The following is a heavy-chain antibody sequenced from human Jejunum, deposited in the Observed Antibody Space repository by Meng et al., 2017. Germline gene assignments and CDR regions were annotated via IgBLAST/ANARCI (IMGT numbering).Heavy chain of an antibody. D-gene: IGHD6-19*01. CDR1: GGSITGSNW. CDR3: ARFDISIAGRGDY. Sequence: VHVQESGPGLVKPSGPLSLTCAVSGGSITGSNWWSWVRQPPGKGLEWIGEIFHSGSTNYNPPLKSRVTISVDKSKNQFSLKVTSVTAADTATYYCARFDISIAGRGDYWGQGILVTVSS. CDR2: IFHSGST. V-gene: IGHV4-4*02. J-gene: IGHJ4*02.